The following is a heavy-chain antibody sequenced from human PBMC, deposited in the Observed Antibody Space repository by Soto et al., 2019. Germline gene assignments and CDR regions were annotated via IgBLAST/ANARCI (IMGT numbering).Heavy chain of an antibody. CDR2: IFYTGTA. V-gene: IGHV4-31*03. CDR3: ARRLDDTPETFFNWFDP. J-gene: IGHJ5*02. Sequence: QVPLQESGPGLVKPSQTLSLTCTVSGGSINTGGYYWGWIRHLPGEGLEWIGHIFYTGTAYYNPSLRSRVTVSIDTSANQFSLHMYSVTAADTAMYYCARRLDDTPETFFNWFDPWGQGILVTVSS. CDR1: GGSINTGGYY. D-gene: IGHD2-15*01.